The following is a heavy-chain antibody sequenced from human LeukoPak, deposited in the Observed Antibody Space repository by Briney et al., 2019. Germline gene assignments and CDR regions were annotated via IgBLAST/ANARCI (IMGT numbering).Heavy chain of an antibody. J-gene: IGHJ6*02. CDR2: IIPILGIA. Sequence: GASVKVSCKASGGTFSSYAISWVRQAPGQGLEWVGRIIPILGIANYAQKFQGRVTITADKSTSTAYMELSSLRSEDTAVYYCARVRCSSTSCRSYYGMDVWGQGTTVTVSS. V-gene: IGHV1-69*04. CDR3: ARVRCSSTSCRSYYGMDV. CDR1: GGTFSSYA. D-gene: IGHD2-2*01.